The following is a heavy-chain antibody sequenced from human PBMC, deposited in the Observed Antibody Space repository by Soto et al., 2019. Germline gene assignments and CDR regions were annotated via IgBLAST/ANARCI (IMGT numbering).Heavy chain of an antibody. Sequence: GASVKVSCKASGYTFSDYYIHGVLRSPGQGLEWMGWINPNSGGTKYAPKFQGGVTMTRDTSITTAYMELSRLRSGDTAVYYCAREPATAKPEGVDFWGQGTLVTVSS. V-gene: IGHV1-2*02. D-gene: IGHD1-1*01. CDR2: INPNSGGT. CDR1: GYTFSDYY. CDR3: AREPATAKPEGVDF. J-gene: IGHJ4*02.